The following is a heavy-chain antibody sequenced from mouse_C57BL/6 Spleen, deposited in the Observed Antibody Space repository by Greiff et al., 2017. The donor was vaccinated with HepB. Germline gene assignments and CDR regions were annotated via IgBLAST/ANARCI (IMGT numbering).Heavy chain of an antibody. D-gene: IGHD2-3*01. CDR1: GYAFSSYW. CDR3: ARYVDGDGYFDV. CDR2: IYPGDGDT. V-gene: IGHV1-80*01. Sequence: QVQLQQSGAELVKPGASVKISCKASGYAFSSYWMNWVKQRPGKGLEWIGQIYPGDGDTNYNGKFKGKATLTADKSSSTAYMQLSSLTSEDSAVYFCARYVDGDGYFDVWGTGTTVTVSS. J-gene: IGHJ1*03.